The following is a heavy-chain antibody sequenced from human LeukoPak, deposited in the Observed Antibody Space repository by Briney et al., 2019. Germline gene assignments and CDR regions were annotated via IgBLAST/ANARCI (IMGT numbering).Heavy chain of an antibody. CDR3: AREEGSSWYRGYYYGMDV. Sequence: SVKVSCKASGGTFSSYAISWVRQALGQGLEWMGRIIPILGIANYAQKFQGRVTITADKSTSTAYMELSSLRSEDTAVYYCAREEGSSWYRGYYYGMDVWGQGTTVTVSS. CDR1: GGTFSSYA. J-gene: IGHJ6*02. V-gene: IGHV1-69*04. D-gene: IGHD6-13*01. CDR2: IIPILGIA.